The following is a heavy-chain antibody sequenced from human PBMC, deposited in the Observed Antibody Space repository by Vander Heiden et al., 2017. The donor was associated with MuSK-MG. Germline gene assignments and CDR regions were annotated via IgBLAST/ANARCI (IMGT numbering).Heavy chain of an antibody. Sequence: EVLLVESGGGLVEPGGSFRFSCAAPGSAFNSYTMNWVRQAPGKGLEWVSSINYIGTSTYYADSVKGRFTISRDNAQNSLFLQMNNLRAEDSAVYYCARDNSGNSYFFDSWGQGALVTVSS. CDR2: INYIGTST. V-gene: IGHV3-21*02. J-gene: IGHJ4*02. CDR1: GSAFNSYT. CDR3: ARDNSGNSYFFDS. D-gene: IGHD1-26*01.